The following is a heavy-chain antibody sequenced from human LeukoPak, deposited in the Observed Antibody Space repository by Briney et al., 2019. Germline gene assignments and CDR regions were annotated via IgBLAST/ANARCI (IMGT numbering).Heavy chain of an antibody. CDR1: GYTFTSSD. Sequence: GASVKVSCKASGYTFTSSDINWVRQAPGQGPEWMGWTNPNSGKTGYARKFQGRVTMTKNTSISTAYMEVSSLGYDDTAIYYCARGRPGLASAGTYDFWGQGTLITVSS. CDR2: TNPNSGKT. J-gene: IGHJ4*02. CDR3: ARGRPGLASAGTYDF. V-gene: IGHV1-8*01. D-gene: IGHD6-13*01.